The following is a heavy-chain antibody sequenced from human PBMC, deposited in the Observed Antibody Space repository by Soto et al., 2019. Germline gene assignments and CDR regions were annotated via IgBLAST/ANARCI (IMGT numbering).Heavy chain of an antibody. CDR3: ARVVDYYDPYYYYGMDV. Sequence: EVQLVESGGGLVQPGGSLRLSCAASGFTFSSYSMNWVRQAPGKGLEWVSSISSSSSYIYYADSVKGRFTISRDNAKNSLCLQMNSLRAEDTAVYYCARVVDYYDPYYYYGMDVWGQGTTVTVSS. CDR1: GFTFSSYS. CDR2: ISSSSSYI. V-gene: IGHV3-21*01. D-gene: IGHD3-22*01. J-gene: IGHJ6*02.